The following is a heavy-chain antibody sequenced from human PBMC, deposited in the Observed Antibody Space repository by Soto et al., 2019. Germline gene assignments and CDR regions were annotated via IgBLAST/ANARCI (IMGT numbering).Heavy chain of an antibody. CDR1: GFTFSSYA. CDR3: ASERVVGATFGWFDP. J-gene: IGHJ5*02. CDR2: ISYDGSNK. D-gene: IGHD1-26*01. Sequence: QVQLVESGGGVVQPGRSLRLSCAASGFTFSSYAMHWVRQAPGKGLELVAVISYDGSNKYYGYSVKGRFTISRDNSKNTLYLQMNNLRAEDTAVYYCASERVVGATFGWFDPWGQGTLVTVSS. V-gene: IGHV3-30-3*01.